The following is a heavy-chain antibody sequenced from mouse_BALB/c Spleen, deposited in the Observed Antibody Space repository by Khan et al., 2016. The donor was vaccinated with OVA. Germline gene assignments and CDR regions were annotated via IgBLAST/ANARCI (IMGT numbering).Heavy chain of an antibody. CDR2: MWSDGSA. J-gene: IGHJ4*01. Sequence: VQLVESGPGLVAPSQSLSITCTISGFSLTNYGVHWVRQPPGKGLEWLVLMWSDGSATYNSALKSRLTISMDNSKNQVFLKMHSLQTDDTAMYFCARQPYYHYNVMDYWGQGTSVTVS. V-gene: IGHV2-6-1*01. D-gene: IGHD2-10*01. CDR1: GFSLTNYG. CDR3: ARQPYYHYNVMDY.